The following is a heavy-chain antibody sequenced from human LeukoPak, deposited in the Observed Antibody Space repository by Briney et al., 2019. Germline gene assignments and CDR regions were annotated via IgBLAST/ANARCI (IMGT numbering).Heavy chain of an antibody. D-gene: IGHD4-23*01. Sequence: GGSLRLSCAASGFTFSDYYMSWTRQAPGKGLEWVSYISGSGTYIYYADSMKGRFTISRDNAKNSLYLQMNSLRAEDTAVYYCARDVHGGAFDYWGQGTLVTVSS. CDR1: GFTFSDYY. V-gene: IGHV3-11*01. CDR2: ISGSGTYI. CDR3: ARDVHGGAFDY. J-gene: IGHJ4*02.